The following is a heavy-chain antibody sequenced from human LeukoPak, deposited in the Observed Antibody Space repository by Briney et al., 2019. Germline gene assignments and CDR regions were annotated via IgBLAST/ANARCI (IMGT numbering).Heavy chain of an antibody. Sequence: GASVKVSCKASGYTFTSYDINWVRQATGQGLEWTGWMNPNSGNTGYAQKFQGRVTMTRNTSISTAYMELSSLRSEDTAVYYCARHNIVVVPAAIPSDAFDIWGQGTMVTVSS. CDR2: MNPNSGNT. CDR1: GYTFTSYD. CDR3: ARHNIVVVPAAIPSDAFDI. J-gene: IGHJ3*02. D-gene: IGHD2-2*01. V-gene: IGHV1-8*01.